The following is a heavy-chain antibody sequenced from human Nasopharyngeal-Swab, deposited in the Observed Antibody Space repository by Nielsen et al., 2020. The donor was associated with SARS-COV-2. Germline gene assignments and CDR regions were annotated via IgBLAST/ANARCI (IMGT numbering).Heavy chain of an antibody. CDR2: IYTSGST. D-gene: IGHD3-3*01. CDR1: GGSISSGSYY. CDR3: ARVYYDFWSGSALGYYYYMDV. Sequence: SETLSLTCTVSGGSISSGSYYWSWIRQPAGKGLERIGRIYTSGSTNYNPSLKSRVTISVDTSKNQFSLKLSSVTAADTAVYYCARVYYDFWSGSALGYYYYMDVWGKGTTVTVSS. J-gene: IGHJ6*03. V-gene: IGHV4-61*02.